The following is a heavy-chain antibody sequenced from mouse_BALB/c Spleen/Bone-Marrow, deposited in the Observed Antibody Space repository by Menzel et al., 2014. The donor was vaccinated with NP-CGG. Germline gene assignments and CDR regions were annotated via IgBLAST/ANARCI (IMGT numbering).Heavy chain of an antibody. CDR3: ARSHGYYPYWYFDV. V-gene: IGHV1-69*02. J-gene: IGHJ1*01. D-gene: IGHD2-3*01. CDR1: GYTFTSYW. CDR2: IDPSDSET. Sequence: VQVVESGAELVKPGAPVKLSCKASGYTFTSYWMSWVKQRPGRGLEWIGRIDPSDSETHYNQKFKDKATLTVDKSSSTAYIQLSSLTSEDSAVYYCARSHGYYPYWYFDVWGAGTTVTVSS.